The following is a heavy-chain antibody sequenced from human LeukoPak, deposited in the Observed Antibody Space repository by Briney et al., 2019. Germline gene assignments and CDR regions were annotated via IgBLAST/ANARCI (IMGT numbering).Heavy chain of an antibody. CDR1: GFTFSDLW. D-gene: IGHD3-9*01. J-gene: IGHJ4*02. CDR2: INPEGNIE. Sequence: SGGSLRLSCAASGFTFSDLWMIWVRQAPGKGLEWVAKINPEGNIETYVDSVKGRFTISRDNTKNSLYLQMNALRAEDTAVYYCAKGAYYDILTGYYRRYYFDYWGQGTLVTVSS. V-gene: IGHV3-7*05. CDR3: AKGAYYDILTGYYRRYYFDY.